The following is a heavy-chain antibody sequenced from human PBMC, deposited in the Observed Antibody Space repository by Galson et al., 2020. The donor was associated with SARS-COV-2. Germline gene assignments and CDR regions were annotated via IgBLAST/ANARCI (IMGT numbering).Heavy chain of an antibody. CDR2: INHSGST. J-gene: IGHJ4*02. CDR3: ARRGQWLRLYRD. V-gene: IGHV4-34*01. Sequence: SETLSLTCAVYGGSFSGYYWSWIRQPPGKGLEWIGEINHSGSTNYNPSLKSRVTISVDTSKNQFSLKLSSVTAADTAVYYCARRGQWLRLYRDWGQGTLVTVSS. D-gene: IGHD5-12*01. CDR1: GGSFSGYY.